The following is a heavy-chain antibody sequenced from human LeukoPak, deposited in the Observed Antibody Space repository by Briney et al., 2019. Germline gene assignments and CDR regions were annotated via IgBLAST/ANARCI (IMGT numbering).Heavy chain of an antibody. CDR3: ARGRKGRSAFDI. J-gene: IGHJ3*02. V-gene: IGHV4-38-2*02. CDR1: GYSISSGYY. Sequence: PSETLSLTCTVSGYSISSGYYWGWIRQPPGKGLEWIGSIYHSGSTYYNPSLKSRVTISVDTSKNQFSLKLSSVTAADTAVYYCARGRKGRSAFDIWGQGTMVTVSS. CDR2: IYHSGST.